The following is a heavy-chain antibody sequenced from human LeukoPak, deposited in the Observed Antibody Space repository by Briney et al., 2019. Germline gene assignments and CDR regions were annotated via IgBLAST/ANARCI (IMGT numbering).Heavy chain of an antibody. J-gene: IGHJ4*02. CDR2: IYYSGST. D-gene: IGHD3-22*01. Sequence: PSETLSLTCTVSGGSISSYYWSWIRQPPGKGLEWIGYIYYSGSTNYNPSLKSRVTISVETSKNEFSLKLRSVTAADTAVYYCARLPKYYYDSSGYYGYWGQGTLVTVSS. CDR1: GGSISSYY. CDR3: ARLPKYYYDSSGYYGY. V-gene: IGHV4-59*01.